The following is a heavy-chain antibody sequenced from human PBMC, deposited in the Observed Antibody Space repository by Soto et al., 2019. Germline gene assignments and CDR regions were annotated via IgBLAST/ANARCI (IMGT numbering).Heavy chain of an antibody. Sequence: QVQLQESGPGLVKPSETLSLTCTVSGDSISGSSWSWIRQPPGKGPEWIAYMYFSGSTNYNPSLKSRVTISVDTSKNQFSLKLSSVTAADTAVYYCARGSGWYFHWGQGTLVTVSS. J-gene: IGHJ4*02. V-gene: IGHV4-59*01. D-gene: IGHD6-19*01. CDR2: MYFSGST. CDR1: GDSISGSS. CDR3: ARGSGWYFH.